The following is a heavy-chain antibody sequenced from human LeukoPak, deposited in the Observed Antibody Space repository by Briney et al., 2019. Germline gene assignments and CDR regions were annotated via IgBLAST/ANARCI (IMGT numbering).Heavy chain of an antibody. V-gene: IGHV3-23*01. J-gene: IGHJ4*02. D-gene: IGHD3-16*01. CDR3: AKHYVSGTRAFDY. Sequence: PGGSLRLSCVASGFTFTSYAMSWVRQAPGKGPEWVSGISSSGGSTYYADSVKGRFTISRDNSKNTLYLQMNSLRAEDTAVYYCAKHYVSGTRAFDYWGQGTLVTVSS. CDR1: GFTFTSYA. CDR2: ISSSGGST.